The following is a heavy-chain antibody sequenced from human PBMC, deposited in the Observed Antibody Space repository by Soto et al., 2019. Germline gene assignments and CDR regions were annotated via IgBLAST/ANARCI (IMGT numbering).Heavy chain of an antibody. CDR3: ARTAAAGKYYYGTDV. D-gene: IGHD6-13*01. CDR2: IYPGDSDT. CDR1: GYSFTSYW. J-gene: IGHJ6*02. Sequence: GESLKSSCKGSGYSFTSYWIGWVRQMPVKGLEWMGIIYPGDSDTRYSPSFQGQVTISADKSISTAYLQWSSLKASDTAMYYCARTAAAGKYYYGTDVWGQGTTVTVSS. V-gene: IGHV5-51*01.